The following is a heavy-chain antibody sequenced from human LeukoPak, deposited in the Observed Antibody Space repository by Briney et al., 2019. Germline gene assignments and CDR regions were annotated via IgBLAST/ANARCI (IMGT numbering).Heavy chain of an antibody. D-gene: IGHD5-18*01. CDR3: ARGGAMGSMSYFDD. V-gene: IGHV3-21*01. J-gene: IGHJ4*02. Sequence: GGSLRLSCAASGFTFSSYSMHWVRQAPGKGLEWVSSINSSSSYKYYADSVEGRFTISRDNAKNTLYLQMNSLRAEDTGVYYCARGGAMGSMSYFDDWGQGTLVTVSS. CDR2: INSSSSYK. CDR1: GFTFSSYS.